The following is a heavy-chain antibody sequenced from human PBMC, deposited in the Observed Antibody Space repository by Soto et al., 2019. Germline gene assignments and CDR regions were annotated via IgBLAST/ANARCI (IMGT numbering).Heavy chain of an antibody. CDR2: IDSSGDTI. Sequence: PWGSLRLSCAAAGFTFSADYISWIRQAPGKGLEWISYIDSSGDTIYNADSVKGRFSVSRDNAKNSRFLQMNSLRAEDTAMYYCVRACGPDGHPQLDQWAQGTM. V-gene: IGHV3-11*01. D-gene: IGHD2-21*01. CDR1: GFTFSADY. CDR3: VRACGPDGHPQLDQ. J-gene: IGHJ4*02.